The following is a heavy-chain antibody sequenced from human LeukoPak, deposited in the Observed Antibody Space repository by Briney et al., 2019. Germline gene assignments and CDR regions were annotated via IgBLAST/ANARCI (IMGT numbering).Heavy chain of an antibody. V-gene: IGHV3-23*01. J-gene: IGHJ4*02. D-gene: IGHD6-13*01. CDR1: GFTFSSYA. CDR2: ISGSGGST. Sequence: GGPLRLSCAASGFTFSSYAMSWVRQAPGKGLEWVSAISGSGGSTYYADSVKGRFTISRDNSKNTLYLQMNSLRAEDTAVYCCAKEGPDSSSWYYSYYFDYWGQGTLVTVSS. CDR3: AKEGPDSSSWYYSYYFDY.